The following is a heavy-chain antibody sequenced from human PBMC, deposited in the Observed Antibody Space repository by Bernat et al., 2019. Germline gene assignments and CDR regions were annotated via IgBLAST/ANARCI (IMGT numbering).Heavy chain of an antibody. Sequence: QLQVSGPGLVKPSETLSLTCTVSGGSISSYYWSWIRQPPGKGLDWIGYIYYSGSTNYNPSLKSRVTISVDTSKNQFSLKLSSVTAADTAVYYCARRDAFDIWGQGTMVTVSS. CDR2: IYYSGST. CDR3: ARRDAFDI. V-gene: IGHV4-59*08. J-gene: IGHJ3*02. CDR1: GGSISSYY.